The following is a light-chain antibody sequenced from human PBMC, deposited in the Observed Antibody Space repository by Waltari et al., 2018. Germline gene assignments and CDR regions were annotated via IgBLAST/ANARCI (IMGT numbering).Light chain of an antibody. CDR2: AAS. Sequence: DIQMTQSQYSLSASVGDRGSITCRASQTINYHLNWYQQKPGKGPKLLIYAASSLETGVPSRFTGSGSGTDYTLTISGLQPEDFGTYYCQQSYTTPTGLTFGGGTKVEIK. CDR1: QTINYH. V-gene: IGKV1-39*01. CDR3: QQSYTTPTGLT. J-gene: IGKJ4*01.